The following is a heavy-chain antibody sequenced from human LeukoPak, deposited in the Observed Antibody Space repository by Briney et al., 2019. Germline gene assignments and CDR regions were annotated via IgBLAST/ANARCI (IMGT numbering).Heavy chain of an antibody. V-gene: IGHV3-7*01. CDR3: ARVSPRWLQMSGRYYYYGMDV. CDR2: IKQDGSEK. Sequence: PGGSLRLSCAASGFTFSSYWMSWVRQAPGKGLEWVANIKQDGSEKYYVDSVKGRFTISRDNAKNSLYLQMNSLRAEDTAVYYCARVSPRWLQMSGRYYYYGMDVWGQGTTVTVPS. CDR1: GFTFSSYW. D-gene: IGHD5-24*01. J-gene: IGHJ6*02.